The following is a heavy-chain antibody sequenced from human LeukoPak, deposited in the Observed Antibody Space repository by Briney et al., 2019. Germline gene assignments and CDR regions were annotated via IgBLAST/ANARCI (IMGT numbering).Heavy chain of an antibody. V-gene: IGHV4-61*06. Sequence: EWIGHIYYTGSTNYNPSLKSRLTISVDTSKNQISLKLSSVTTADTAVYYCATTLGGPIDYWGQGALVTVSS. CDR2: IYYTGST. J-gene: IGHJ4*02. CDR3: ATTLGGPIDY. D-gene: IGHD1-26*01.